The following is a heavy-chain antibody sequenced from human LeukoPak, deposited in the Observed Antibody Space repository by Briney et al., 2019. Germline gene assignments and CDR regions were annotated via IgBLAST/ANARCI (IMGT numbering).Heavy chain of an antibody. D-gene: IGHD3-3*01. Sequence: SETLSLTCAVYGGSFSGYYWSWIRQPPGKGLEWIGGINHSGSTNYNPSLKSRVTISVDTSKNQFSLKLSSVTAADTAVYYCARVGAYYDFWSGSKRWFDPWGQGTLVTVSS. CDR2: INHSGST. J-gene: IGHJ5*02. CDR3: ARVGAYYDFWSGSKRWFDP. V-gene: IGHV4-34*01. CDR1: GGSFSGYY.